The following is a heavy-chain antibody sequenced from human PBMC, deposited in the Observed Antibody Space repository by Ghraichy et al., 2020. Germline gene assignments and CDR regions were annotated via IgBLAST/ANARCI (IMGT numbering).Heavy chain of an antibody. V-gene: IGHV3-33*01. J-gene: IGHJ3*02. CDR1: GFTFSSYG. D-gene: IGHD4-23*01. Sequence: GGSLRLSCAASGFTFSSYGMHWVRQAPGKGLEWVAVIWYDGSNKYYADSVKGRFTISRDNSKNTLYLQMNSLRAEDTAVYYCARDRATVVEGSDDAFDIWGQGTMVTVSS. CDR2: IWYDGSNK. CDR3: ARDRATVVEGSDDAFDI.